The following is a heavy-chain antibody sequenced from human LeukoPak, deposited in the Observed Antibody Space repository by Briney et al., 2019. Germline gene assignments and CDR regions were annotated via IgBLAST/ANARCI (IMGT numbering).Heavy chain of an antibody. V-gene: IGHV3-7*01. D-gene: IGHD3-3*01. J-gene: IGHJ4*02. CDR1: GFTFSRYW. Sequence: GGSLRLSCAASGFTFSRYWMSWVRQAPGKGLEWVANIKEDGGEKFHVDSVKGRFTISRDNAKKSLYLQMNSLRAEDTAVYFCARGGYDFWSGYDYWGQGTLVTVSS. CDR3: ARGGYDFWSGYDY. CDR2: IKEDGGEK.